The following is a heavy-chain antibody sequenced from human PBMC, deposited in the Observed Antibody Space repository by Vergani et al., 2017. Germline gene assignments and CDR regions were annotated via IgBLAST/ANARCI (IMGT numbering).Heavy chain of an antibody. Sequence: QAQLQQWGAGLLKPSETLSLTCAVSGGSLSGYFWSWIRQSPGKGLEWIGDINHRGDTKYNPSLKSRVTMSVDTSKNQFSLILPSVTAADTAMYYCATSCRATDGYLGFFWVWGQGTLVTVSS. D-gene: IGHD2-21*02. V-gene: IGHV4-34*01. J-gene: IGHJ4*02. CDR2: INHRGDT. CDR3: ATSCRATDGYLGFFWV. CDR1: GGSLSGYF.